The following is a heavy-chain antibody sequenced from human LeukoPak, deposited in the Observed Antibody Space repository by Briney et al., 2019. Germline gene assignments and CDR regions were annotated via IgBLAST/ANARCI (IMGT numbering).Heavy chain of an antibody. CDR1: GYTFTDYY. CDR3: ARANFLYCSSTSCLFDY. J-gene: IGHJ4*02. D-gene: IGHD2-2*01. Sequence: GASVKVSCKASGYTFTDYYMHWVRPAPGQGLEWMGWINPNSGGTNYVQKFQGWVTMTRDTSINTAYMELSRLTSDDTAVYYCARANFLYCSSTSCLFDYWGQGTLVTVSS. CDR2: INPNSGGT. V-gene: IGHV1-2*04.